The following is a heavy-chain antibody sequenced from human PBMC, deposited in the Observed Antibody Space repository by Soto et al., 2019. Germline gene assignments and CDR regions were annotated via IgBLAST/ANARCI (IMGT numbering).Heavy chain of an antibody. J-gene: IGHJ3*02. Sequence: GGSLRLSCAASGFSFTTYVMHWVRQAPGKGLEWVAVISHDGSYKYYGDAVKGRFTISRDTSKNAVYLEMNSLRPEDTAVYYCAKGLLAIVGTTLPRDTFNIWGQGTMVTVSS. V-gene: IGHV3-30*18. CDR3: AKGLLAIVGTTLPRDTFNI. CDR1: GFSFTTYV. D-gene: IGHD1-26*01. CDR2: ISHDGSYK.